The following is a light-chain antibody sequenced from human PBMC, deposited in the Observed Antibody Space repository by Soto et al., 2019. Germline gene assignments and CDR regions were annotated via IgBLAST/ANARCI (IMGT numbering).Light chain of an antibody. Sequence: DSVMTQSPDSLAVSLGERATINCRSIQSALDTSNNKNYIAWYQQKSGQPPKLLIYCASTRESVVPDRFTAAGSGTYFTLTIGSRKAEDVAGYYFRESYRFQVACGQGTRL. CDR1: QSALDTSNNKNY. V-gene: IGKV4-1*01. CDR3: RESYRFQVA. J-gene: IGKJ5*01. CDR2: CAS.